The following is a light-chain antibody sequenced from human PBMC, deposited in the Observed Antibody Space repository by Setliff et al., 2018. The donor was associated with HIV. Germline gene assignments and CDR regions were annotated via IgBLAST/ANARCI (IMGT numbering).Light chain of an antibody. CDR2: EVS. CDR3: SSCSSSSTLV. V-gene: IGLV2-18*02. J-gene: IGLJ2*01. CDR1: SSDVGSYNC. Sequence: QSALAQPPSVSGSPGQSVTISCTGTSSDVGSYNCVSWYQQPPGTAPKLMIYEVSNRPSGVPDRFSGSKSGNTASLTISGLQAEDEADYYCSSCSSSSTLVFGGGTKVTVL.